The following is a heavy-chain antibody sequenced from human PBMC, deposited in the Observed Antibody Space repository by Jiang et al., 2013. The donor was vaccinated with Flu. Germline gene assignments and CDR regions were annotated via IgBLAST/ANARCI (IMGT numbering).Heavy chain of an antibody. Sequence: GLVKPSETLSLTCAVSGYSISSGYYWGWIRQPPGKGLEWIGSIYHSGNTYYNPSLKSRVTISVDTPKNQFSLKVNSVTAADTAVYYCAKSEVGASYPFDYWGQGTLVTVSS. CDR1: GYSISSGYY. D-gene: IGHD1-26*01. CDR3: AKSEVGASYPFDY. J-gene: IGHJ4*02. CDR2: IYHSGNT. V-gene: IGHV4-38-2*01.